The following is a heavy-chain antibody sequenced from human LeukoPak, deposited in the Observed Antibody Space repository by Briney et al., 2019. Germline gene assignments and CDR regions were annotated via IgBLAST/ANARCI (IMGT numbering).Heavy chain of an antibody. V-gene: IGHV1-69*05. J-gene: IGHJ3*02. CDR2: IIPICGTA. D-gene: IGHD1-14*01. Sequence: SVKVSCKASGGTFSSYAISWVRQAPGQGLDWIGRIIPICGTANYAQKFHGRVTITTDESTSTPYMELSNLRSEDTAVYYCARGATGGDAFDIWGQGTMVTVSS. CDR3: ARGATGGDAFDI. CDR1: GGTFSSYA.